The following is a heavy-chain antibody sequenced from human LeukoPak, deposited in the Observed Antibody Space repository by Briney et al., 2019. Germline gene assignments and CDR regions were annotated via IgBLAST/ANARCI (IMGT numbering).Heavy chain of an antibody. J-gene: IGHJ4*02. Sequence: TGGSLRLSCAASGFTFSSYSMTWVRQAPGKGLEWVSYISSSSSTIYYADSVKGRFTISRDNAKNSLYLQMNSLRAEDTAVYYCAAYYYDSSGYLSPFDYWGQGTLVTVSS. CDR1: GFTFSSYS. V-gene: IGHV3-48*04. D-gene: IGHD3-22*01. CDR3: AAYYYDSSGYLSPFDY. CDR2: ISSSSSTI.